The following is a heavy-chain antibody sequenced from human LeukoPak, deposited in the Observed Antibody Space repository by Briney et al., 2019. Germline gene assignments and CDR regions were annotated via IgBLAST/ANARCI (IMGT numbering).Heavy chain of an antibody. CDR2: IVVGSGNT. J-gene: IGHJ4*02. Sequence: ASVKVSCKASGFTFTSSAVQWVRLARGQRLEWIGWIVVGSGNTNYAQKFQERVTITRDMSTSTAYMELSSLRSEDTAVYYCAADVVTGTAWLDYWGQGTLVTVSS. D-gene: IGHD1-20*01. V-gene: IGHV1-58*01. CDR3: AADVVTGTAWLDY. CDR1: GFTFTSSA.